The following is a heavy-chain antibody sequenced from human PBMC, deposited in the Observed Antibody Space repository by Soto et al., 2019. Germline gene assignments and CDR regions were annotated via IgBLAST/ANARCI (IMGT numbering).Heavy chain of an antibody. D-gene: IGHD6-19*01. V-gene: IGHV4-34*01. CDR2: INHSGST. Sequence: QVQLQLWGAGLLKPSETLSLTCAVYGGSFSPYFWSWIRQPPGKGLEWIGEINHSGSTNYNPSLTRRATLSVDTSKNQVSLKLTSVTAADTAVYYCARLASGWQYYYFDFWGRGTPVTVSS. J-gene: IGHJ2*01. CDR1: GGSFSPYF. CDR3: ARLASGWQYYYFDF.